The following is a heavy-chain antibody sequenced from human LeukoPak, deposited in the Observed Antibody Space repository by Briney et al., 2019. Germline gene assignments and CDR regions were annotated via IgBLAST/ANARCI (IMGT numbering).Heavy chain of an antibody. D-gene: IGHD6-13*01. V-gene: IGHV4-30-4*07. CDR3: ARDRDSSSWYGYYYMDV. CDR2: IHDSGST. CDR1: DDSISSGGYS. Sequence: SQTLSLTCAISDDSISSGGYSWSWIRQPPGKGLEWIGYIHDSGSTYYNPSLKSRVTISVDTSKNQFSLKLSSVTAADTAVYYCARDRDSSSWYGYYYMDVWGKGTAVTISS. J-gene: IGHJ6*03.